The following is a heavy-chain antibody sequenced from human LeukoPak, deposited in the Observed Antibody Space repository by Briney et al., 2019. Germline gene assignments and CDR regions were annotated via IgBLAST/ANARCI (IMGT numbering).Heavy chain of an antibody. Sequence: SETLSLTCTVSGGSISSGGYYWRWIRQHPGKGLEWIVYIYYSGSTYYNPSLKSRVTISVDTSKNQFSLKLSSVTAADMAVYYCARSASYYDILTGYYPGWFDPWGQGTLVTVSS. CDR3: ARSASYYDILTGYYPGWFDP. CDR2: IYYSGST. J-gene: IGHJ5*02. D-gene: IGHD3-9*01. CDR1: GGSISSGGYY. V-gene: IGHV4-31*03.